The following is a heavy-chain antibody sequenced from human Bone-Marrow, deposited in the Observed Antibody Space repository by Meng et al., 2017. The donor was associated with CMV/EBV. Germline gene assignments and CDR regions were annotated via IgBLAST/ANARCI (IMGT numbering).Heavy chain of an antibody. V-gene: IGHV3-11*01. CDR3: ARDRGAGSYYNGYYYGVDV. D-gene: IGHD3-10*01. CDR2: ISSSGSTV. Sequence: GESLKISCAASGFTFSDYYMSWIRQAPGKGLEWVSYISSSGSTVYYADSVKGRFTISRDNAKNSLYLQMNSLRAEDTALYYCARDRGAGSYYNGYYYGVDVWGQGTTVAVSS. CDR1: GFTFSDYY. J-gene: IGHJ6*02.